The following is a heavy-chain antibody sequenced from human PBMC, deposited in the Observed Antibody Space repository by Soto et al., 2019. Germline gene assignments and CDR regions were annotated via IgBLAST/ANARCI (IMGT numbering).Heavy chain of an antibody. CDR1: GGTFSSYA. CDR3: ARVVAVDGTPYNWFDP. V-gene: IGHV1-69*06. D-gene: IGHD6-13*01. CDR2: IIPVFGTG. Sequence: SVKVSCKASGGTFSSYAMSWVRQAPGQGLEWMGGIIPVFGTGIYAQKFQGRVTITADTSTNTAYMELRSLRSDDTAVYYCARVVAVDGTPYNWFDPWGQGSLVTVSS. J-gene: IGHJ5*02.